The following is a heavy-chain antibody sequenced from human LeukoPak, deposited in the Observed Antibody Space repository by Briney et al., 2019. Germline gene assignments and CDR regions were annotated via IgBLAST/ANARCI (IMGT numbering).Heavy chain of an antibody. D-gene: IGHD3-22*01. Sequence: GGSLRLSCAASGFTFSSYAMSWVRQAPGKGLEWVSAISGSGGSTYYADSVKGRFTISRDNSKNTLYLQMNSLRAEDTAVYYCSRYDSSGYYFHVDYWGQGTLVTVSS. CDR3: SRYDSSGYYFHVDY. CDR1: GFTFSSYA. J-gene: IGHJ4*02. CDR2: ISGSGGST. V-gene: IGHV3-23*01.